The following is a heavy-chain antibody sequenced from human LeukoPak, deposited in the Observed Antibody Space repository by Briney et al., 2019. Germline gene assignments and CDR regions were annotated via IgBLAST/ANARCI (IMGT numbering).Heavy chain of an antibody. J-gene: IGHJ4*02. CDR1: GGSISSTNW. D-gene: IGHD2-2*01. CDR3: ARVNPAKNFDN. V-gene: IGHV4-4*02. CDR2: IYHSGST. Sequence: PSETLSLTCAVSGGSISSTNWWSWVRQPPGKGLEWIGEIYHSGSTNYNPSLKTRVSISVDKSKNHFSLKLSSVTAADTAVYYCARVNPAKNFDNWGQGTLVTVSS.